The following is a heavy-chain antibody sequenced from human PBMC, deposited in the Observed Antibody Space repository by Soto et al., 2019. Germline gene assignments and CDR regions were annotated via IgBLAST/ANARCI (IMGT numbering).Heavy chain of an antibody. J-gene: IGHJ4*02. CDR2: ISGSDGRI. Sequence: EVQLLESGGGLVRPGGSLRLSCAASGFTFSSYAMSWVRQAPGKGLEWVSTISGSDGRIYSTDSVKGRFTISRDNSRNTAYLQMNSLRVEDTAVYYCAKGVSQYTPLALFDYWGRGTLVTVST. CDR3: AKGVSQYTPLALFDY. V-gene: IGHV3-23*01. D-gene: IGHD5-18*01. CDR1: GFTFSSYA.